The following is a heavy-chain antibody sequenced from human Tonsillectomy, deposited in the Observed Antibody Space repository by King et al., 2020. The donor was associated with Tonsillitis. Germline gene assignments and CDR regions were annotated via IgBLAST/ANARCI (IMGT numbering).Heavy chain of an antibody. Sequence: VQLVESGGGLVQPGGSLRLSCAASGFTFSSYVMSWVRQAPGKGLEWVSTVSGSGGTTYYADSVKGRFTISRDNSKSTLYLQMNSLRAEDTAIYYCAKVNYDILTHFDYWGQGTLVTVSS. V-gene: IGHV3-23*04. D-gene: IGHD3-9*01. J-gene: IGHJ4*02. CDR2: VSGSGGTT. CDR3: AKVNYDILTHFDY. CDR1: GFTFSSYV.